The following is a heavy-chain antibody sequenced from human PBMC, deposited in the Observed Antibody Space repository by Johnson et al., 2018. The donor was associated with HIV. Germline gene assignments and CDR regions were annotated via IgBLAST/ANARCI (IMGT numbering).Heavy chain of an antibody. CDR3: AKGDYGDYEGSDDFDI. V-gene: IGHV3-30*02. Sequence: QMLLVESGGGVVQPGRSLRLSCAASGFTFSTYGMHWVRQAPGKGLEWVAFIRYDGTNKYYAGSVKGRFTISRDNSKNMLYLQMNSLRAEDTAVYYCAKGDYGDYEGSDDFDIWGQGTMVTVSS. D-gene: IGHD4-17*01. J-gene: IGHJ3*02. CDR1: GFTFSTYG. CDR2: IRYDGTNK.